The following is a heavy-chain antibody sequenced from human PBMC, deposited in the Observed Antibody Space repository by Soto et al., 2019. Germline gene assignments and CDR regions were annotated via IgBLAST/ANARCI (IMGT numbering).Heavy chain of an antibody. V-gene: IGHV3-7*03. D-gene: IGHD5-12*01. J-gene: IGHJ5*02. CDR1: GSTFSSYW. CDR2: IKQDGSEK. Sequence: GGSLRLSCEASGSTFSSYWMNWVRQAPGKGLEWVANIKQDGSEKYYVDSVKGRFTISRDNAKNSLYLQMNSLRAEDTAIYYCAREGFFGSDYVMFDPWGQGTLVTVSS. CDR3: AREGFFGSDYVMFDP.